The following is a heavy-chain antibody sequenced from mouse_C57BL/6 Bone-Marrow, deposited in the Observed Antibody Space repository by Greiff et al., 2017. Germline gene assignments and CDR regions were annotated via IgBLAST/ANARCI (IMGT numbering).Heavy chain of an antibody. J-gene: IGHJ4*01. CDR3: ARWGGDYRGYAMDY. Sequence: QVQLQQSGAELARPGASVKLSCKASGYTFTSYGISWVKQRTGQGLEWIGEIYPRSGNTYYNEKFKGKATLTADKSSSTAYMELRSLTSEDSAVYFCARWGGDYRGYAMDYWGQGTSVTVSS. V-gene: IGHV1-81*01. D-gene: IGHD2-13*01. CDR2: IYPRSGNT. CDR1: GYTFTSYG.